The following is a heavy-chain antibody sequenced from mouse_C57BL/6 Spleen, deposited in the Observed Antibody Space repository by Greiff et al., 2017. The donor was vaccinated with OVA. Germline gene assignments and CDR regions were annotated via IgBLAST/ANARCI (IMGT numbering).Heavy chain of an antibody. Sequence: EVQLQQSGPELVKPGASVKISCKASGYTFTDYYMNWVKQSHGKSLEWIGDINPNNGGTSYNQKFKGKATLTVDKSSSTAYMELRSLTSEDSAVYYCARSSLYDYGAMDYWGQGTSVTVSS. CDR3: ARSSLYDYGAMDY. CDR2: INPNNGGT. CDR1: GYTFTDYY. D-gene: IGHD2-4*01. V-gene: IGHV1-26*01. J-gene: IGHJ4*01.